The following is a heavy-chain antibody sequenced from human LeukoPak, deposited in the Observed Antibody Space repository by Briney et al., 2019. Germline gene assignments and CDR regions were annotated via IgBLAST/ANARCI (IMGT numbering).Heavy chain of an antibody. CDR2: IYHSGST. J-gene: IGHJ4*02. CDR3: ARVAQGLTGTTVPPNYFDY. V-gene: IGHV4-38-2*02. CDR1: GYSISSGYY. Sequence: SETLSLTCTVSGYSISSGYYWGWIRQPPGKGLEWIGSIYHSGSTYYNPSLKSRVTISVDTSKNQFSLKLSSMTAADTAVYYCARVAQGLTGTTVPPNYFDYWGQGTLVTVSS. D-gene: IGHD1-7*01.